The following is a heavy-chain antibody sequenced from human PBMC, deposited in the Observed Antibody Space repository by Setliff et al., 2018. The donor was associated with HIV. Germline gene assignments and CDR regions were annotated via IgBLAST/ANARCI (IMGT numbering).Heavy chain of an antibody. CDR2: INPNSGGT. J-gene: IGHJ4*02. D-gene: IGHD6-19*01. CDR3: ARTLYSSFSSFDC. CDR1: GYTFTDYY. Sequence: ASVKVSCKASGYTFTDYYMHWVRQAPGQGLEWMGWINPNSGGTNYAQKFQGRVTMTRDTSISTAYMELSRLRSDDTAVYYCARTLYSSFSSFDCWGQGTLVTVSS. V-gene: IGHV1-2*02.